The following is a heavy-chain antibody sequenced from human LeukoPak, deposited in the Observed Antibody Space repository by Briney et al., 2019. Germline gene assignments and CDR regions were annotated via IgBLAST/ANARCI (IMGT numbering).Heavy chain of an antibody. V-gene: IGHV3-74*01. CDR3: AKGDYGGNSGSFFDY. J-gene: IGHJ4*02. D-gene: IGHD4-23*01. CDR1: GFGFSRYW. CDR2: IYRDGSTT. Sequence: GGSLRLSCAASGFGFSRYWMHWVRQAPGTGLKWVSRIYRDGSTTDYADSVKGRFSISRDNSKNTLYLQMNSLGAEDTAIYYCAKGDYGGNSGSFFDYWGQGTLVTVSS.